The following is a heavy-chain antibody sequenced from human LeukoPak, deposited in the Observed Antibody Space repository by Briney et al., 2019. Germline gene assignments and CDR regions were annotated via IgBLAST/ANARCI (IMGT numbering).Heavy chain of an antibody. J-gene: IGHJ3*02. Sequence: GASVKVSCKASGYTFTSYDINWVRQATGQGLEWMGWMNPNSGNTGYAQKFQGRVTITRNTSISTAYMELSSLRSEDTAVYYCAREDYYDSSGYHDAFDIWGQGTMVTVSS. D-gene: IGHD3-22*01. CDR3: AREDYYDSSGYHDAFDI. V-gene: IGHV1-8*03. CDR2: MNPNSGNT. CDR1: GYTFTSYD.